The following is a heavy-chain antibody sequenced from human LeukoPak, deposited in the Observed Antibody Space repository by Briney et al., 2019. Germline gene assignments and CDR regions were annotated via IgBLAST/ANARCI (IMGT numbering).Heavy chain of an antibody. Sequence: GGSLRLSCAASGFTFSSYWMSWVRQAPGKGLEWVANIKQDGSEKYYVDSAKGRFTISKNNAKNSLYLQMNSLRAEDTAVYYCARDLSSSSTAYFQHWGQGSLVTVSS. V-gene: IGHV3-7*01. CDR2: IKQDGSEK. CDR1: GFTFSSYW. J-gene: IGHJ1*01. D-gene: IGHD6-6*01. CDR3: ARDLSSSSTAYFQH.